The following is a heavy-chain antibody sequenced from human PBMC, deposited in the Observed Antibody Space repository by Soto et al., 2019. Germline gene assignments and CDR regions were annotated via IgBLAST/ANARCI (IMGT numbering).Heavy chain of an antibody. Sequence: GGSLRLSCAASGFTFSSYAMSWVRQAPGKGLEWVSAISGSGGSTYYADSVKGRFTISRDNSKNTLYLQMNSLRAEDTAVYYCAKWIRLYYDFWSGYYNYWGQGTLVTVSS. CDR1: GFTFSSYA. D-gene: IGHD3-3*01. J-gene: IGHJ4*02. V-gene: IGHV3-23*01. CDR2: ISGSGGST. CDR3: AKWIRLYYDFWSGYYNY.